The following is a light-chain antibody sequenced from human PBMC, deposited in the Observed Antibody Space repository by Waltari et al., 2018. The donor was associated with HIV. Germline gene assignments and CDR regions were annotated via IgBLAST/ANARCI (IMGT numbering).Light chain of an antibody. J-gene: IGKJ2*01. CDR2: KAS. Sequence: DIQMTQSPSTLSASVGDRVTITCRASQIISTYLAWYQHKTGKAPKVLIYKASSLESGVPSRFSGSGSGTEFTLTISSLQPDDFATYYCQQYNSYSPSTFGQGTKLEIK. V-gene: IGKV1-5*03. CDR1: QIISTY. CDR3: QQYNSYSPST.